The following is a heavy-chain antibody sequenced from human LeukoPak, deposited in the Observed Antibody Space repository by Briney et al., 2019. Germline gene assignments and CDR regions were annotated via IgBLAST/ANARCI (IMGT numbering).Heavy chain of an antibody. CDR2: MNPNSGNT. D-gene: IGHD6-13*01. CDR1: GFTFTSYD. CDR3: ARDYSSSWPSAYNWFDP. Sequence: ASVKVSCKASGFTFTSYDINWVRQATGQGLEWMGWMNPNSGNTGYAQKFQGRVTMTRNTSISTAYMELSSLRSEDTAVYYCARDYSSSWPSAYNWFDPWGQGTLVTVSS. V-gene: IGHV1-8*01. J-gene: IGHJ5*02.